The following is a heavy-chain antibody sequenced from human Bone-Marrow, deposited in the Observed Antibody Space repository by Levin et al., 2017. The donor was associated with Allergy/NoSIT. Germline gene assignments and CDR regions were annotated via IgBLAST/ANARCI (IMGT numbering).Heavy chain of an antibody. Sequence: PSETLSLTCSVSGGSMNSYYWTWVRQPPGKGLEWIGYISYSGSTNYNPALKSRVSISKDTPKNQFSLKLSSVTAADTAVYYCARVFAVAGVNWFDPWGQGTLVTVSS. D-gene: IGHD6-19*01. CDR1: GGSMNSYY. V-gene: IGHV4-59*01. CDR2: ISYSGST. J-gene: IGHJ5*02. CDR3: ARVFAVAGVNWFDP.